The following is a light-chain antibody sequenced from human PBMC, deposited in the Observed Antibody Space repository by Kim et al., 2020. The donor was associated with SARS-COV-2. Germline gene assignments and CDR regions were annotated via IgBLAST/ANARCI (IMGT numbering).Light chain of an antibody. CDR3: SSYTTRRTLI. CDR1: SSDVGGYNF. V-gene: IGLV2-14*03. CDR2: DVS. J-gene: IGLJ2*01. Sequence: QSALTQPASVSGSPGQSITISCTGTSSDVGGYNFVSWYQQHPGKAPKLMIFDVSNRPSGVSNRFSGSKSGNTASLTISGRQAEDEADYYCSSYTTRRTLIFGGGTQLTVL.